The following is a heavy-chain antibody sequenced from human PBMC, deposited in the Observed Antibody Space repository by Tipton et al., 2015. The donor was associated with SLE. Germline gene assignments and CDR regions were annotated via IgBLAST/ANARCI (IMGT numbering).Heavy chain of an antibody. D-gene: IGHD2-2*01. Sequence: LRLSCAVHDGSLSNYYWSWFRRPPGKGLEWIGYIYYSGSTNYNPSLKSRVTMSVDTSKNQISLKLSSVTAADTAVYYCARDVAPAAVPLFEYWGQGTLVTVSS. CDR2: IYYSGST. J-gene: IGHJ4*02. CDR1: DGSLSNYY. CDR3: ARDVAPAAVPLFEY. V-gene: IGHV4-59*01.